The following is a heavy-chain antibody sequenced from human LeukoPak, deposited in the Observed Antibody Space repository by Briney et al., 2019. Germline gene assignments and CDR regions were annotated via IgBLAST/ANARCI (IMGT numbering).Heavy chain of an antibody. CDR1: GYTFTSYG. CDR2: ISAYNGNT. J-gene: IGHJ4*02. Sequence: GASVKVSCKASGYTFTSYGISWVPQAPGQGLEWMGWISAYNGNTNYAQKLQGRVTMTTDTSTSTAYMELRSLRSDDTAVYYCARANRMITFGGVIAEFDYWGQGTLVTVSS. V-gene: IGHV1-18*04. D-gene: IGHD3-16*02. CDR3: ARANRMITFGGVIAEFDY.